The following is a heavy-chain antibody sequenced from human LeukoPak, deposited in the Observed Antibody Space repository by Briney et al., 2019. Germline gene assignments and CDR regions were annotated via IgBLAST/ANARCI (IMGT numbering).Heavy chain of an antibody. CDR1: GGSISSYY. CDR2: IYYSGSN. Sequence: SETLSLTCTVSGGSISSYYWSWIRQPPGKGLEWIGYIYYSGSNNYNPSLKSRVTISVDTSKNQFSLKLSSVTAADTAVYYCARDYYGSGSYDYWGQGALVTVSS. D-gene: IGHD3-10*01. CDR3: ARDYYGSGSYDY. J-gene: IGHJ4*02. V-gene: IGHV4-59*01.